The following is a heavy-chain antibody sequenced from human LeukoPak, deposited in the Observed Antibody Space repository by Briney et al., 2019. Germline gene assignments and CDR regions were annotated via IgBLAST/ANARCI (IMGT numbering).Heavy chain of an antibody. CDR1: GFTFDDSG. CDR2: INWNGGSR. CDR3: AKGSGSGSYYNELDY. V-gene: IGHV3-20*04. J-gene: IGHJ4*02. D-gene: IGHD3-10*01. Sequence: GGSLRLSCAASGFTFDDSGMSWVRQAPGKGLEWVSGINWNGGSRGYADSVKGRFTISRDNAKNSLYLHMNSLRAEDAALYYCAKGSGSGSYYNELDYWGQGTLVTVSS.